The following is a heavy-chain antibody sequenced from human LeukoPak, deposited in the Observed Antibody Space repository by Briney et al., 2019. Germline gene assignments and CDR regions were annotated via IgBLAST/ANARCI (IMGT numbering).Heavy chain of an antibody. CDR1: GFTFDDYA. CDR3: AKVFWAGAYCGGDCFAAFDI. D-gene: IGHD2-21*02. Sequence: PGGSLRLSCAASGFTFDDYAMHWVRQAPGKGLDWVSLISRDGGSTYYADSVKGRFTISRDNSKNSLYLQMNSLRTEDTALYYCAKVFWAGAYCGGDCFAAFDIWGQGTMVTVSS. J-gene: IGHJ3*02. V-gene: IGHV3-43*02. CDR2: ISRDGGST.